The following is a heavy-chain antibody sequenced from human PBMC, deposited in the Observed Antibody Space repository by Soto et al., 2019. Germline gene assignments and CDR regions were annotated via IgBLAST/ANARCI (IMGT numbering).Heavy chain of an antibody. J-gene: IGHJ6*02. CDR1: GFTFSTFW. CDR3: GRDEVRNGVGV. Sequence: HPGGCLRLSCVGSGFTFSTFWMSWVRQAPGKGLEWVANIKGDGSEKRYADSVKGRLTISRDNAKNSVYLQMNSLRVEDTALYYCGRDEVRNGVGVWGQGITVTVSS. V-gene: IGHV3-7*01. CDR2: IKGDGSEK.